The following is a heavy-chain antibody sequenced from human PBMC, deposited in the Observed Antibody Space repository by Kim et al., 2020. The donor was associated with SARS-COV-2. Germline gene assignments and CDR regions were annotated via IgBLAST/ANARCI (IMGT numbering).Heavy chain of an antibody. CDR1: GFTFSSYE. CDR3: ATEIRFRGVIVNGY. Sequence: GGSLRLSCAASGFTFSSYEMNWVRQAPGKGLEWVSYISSSGSTIYYADSVKGRFTISRDNAKNSLYLQMNSLRAEDTAVYYCATEIRFRGVIVNGYWGQGTLVTVSS. CDR2: ISSSGSTI. J-gene: IGHJ4*02. D-gene: IGHD3-16*02. V-gene: IGHV3-48*03.